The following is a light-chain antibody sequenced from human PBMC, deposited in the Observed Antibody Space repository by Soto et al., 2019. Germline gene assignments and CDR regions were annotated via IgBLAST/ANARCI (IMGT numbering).Light chain of an antibody. CDR2: AAS. V-gene: IGKV1-39*01. CDR1: QSIFYS. J-gene: IGKJ5*01. CDR3: QQSYNSPPIT. Sequence: IQMTQSPSSLSASVGDRVNITCRAGQSIFYSLNWYQMKPGKAPKLLIYAASNLQVGVPSRFSGSGSGTDFALTISSLQPEDFATYYCQQSYNSPPITFGQGIRLDIK.